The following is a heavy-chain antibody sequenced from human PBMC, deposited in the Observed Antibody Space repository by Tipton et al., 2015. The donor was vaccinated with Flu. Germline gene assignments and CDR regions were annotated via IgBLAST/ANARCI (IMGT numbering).Heavy chain of an antibody. Sequence: LRLSCTVSGGSISSGGYYWSWIRQHPGKGLEWIGYIYYSGSTYYNPSLKSRVTISVDTSKNQFSLKLSSVTAADTAVYYCARATLYYYGSGTSYYFDYWGQGTLVPVSS. CDR1: GGSISSGGYY. V-gene: IGHV4-31*03. CDR3: ARATLYYYGSGTSYYFDY. J-gene: IGHJ4*02. CDR2: IYYSGST. D-gene: IGHD3-10*01.